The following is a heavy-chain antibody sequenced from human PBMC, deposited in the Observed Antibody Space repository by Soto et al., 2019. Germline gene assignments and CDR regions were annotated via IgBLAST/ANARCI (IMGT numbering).Heavy chain of an antibody. CDR3: ANLAKNYYHFMDV. D-gene: IGHD1-26*01. J-gene: IGHJ6*03. V-gene: IGHV3-11*01. CDR2: ISTSGSST. Sequence: PGGSLRLSCAASGLSVSDYYMSWIRQAPGKGLEWVSLISTSGSSTDYADSVKGRFTISRDNAKNSLSLQMNSLRAEDTAVYYCANLAKNYYHFMDVWGKGTTVTVSS. CDR1: GLSVSDYY.